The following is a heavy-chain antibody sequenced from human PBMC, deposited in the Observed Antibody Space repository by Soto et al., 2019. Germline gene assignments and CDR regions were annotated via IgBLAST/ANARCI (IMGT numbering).Heavy chain of an antibody. CDR1: GGSISSGGYY. CDR3: ARGFRSGYFDY. Sequence: SETLSLTCTVSGGSISSGGYYWSWIRQHPGKGLEWVGYIYYSGSTYYNPSLKSRVTISVDTSKNQFSLKLSSVTAADTAVYYCARGFRSGYFDYWGQGTLVTVSS. D-gene: IGHD3-22*01. V-gene: IGHV4-31*03. CDR2: IYYSGST. J-gene: IGHJ4*02.